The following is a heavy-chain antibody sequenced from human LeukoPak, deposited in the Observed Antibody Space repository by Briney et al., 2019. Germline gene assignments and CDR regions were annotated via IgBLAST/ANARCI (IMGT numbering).Heavy chain of an antibody. CDR3: ARDGGYCSSTNCYDY. D-gene: IGHD2-2*03. J-gene: IGHJ4*02. CDR1: GGSIFSHY. Sequence: PSETLSLTCNVSGGSIFSHYWSWIRQPPGKGLEWIGYIYYSGSTNYNPSLKSRVTISVDTSKNQFSLKLRSVTAADTAVYYCARDGGYCSSTNCYDYWGQGTLVTVSS. CDR2: IYYSGST. V-gene: IGHV4-59*11.